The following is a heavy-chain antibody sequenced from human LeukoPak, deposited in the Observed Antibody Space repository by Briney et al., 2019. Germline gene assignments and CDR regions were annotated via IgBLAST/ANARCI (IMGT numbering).Heavy chain of an antibody. D-gene: IGHD6-13*01. CDR2: IYTSGST. CDR3: ARGGSLNPYNWFDP. J-gene: IGHJ5*02. V-gene: IGHV4-4*07. Sequence: SETLSLTCTVSGGSISSYYWSWIRQPAGKGLEWIGRIYTSGSTNYNPSLKSRVTMSVDTSKNQFSLKLSSVTAADTAVYYCARGGSLNPYNWFDPWGQGTLVTVSS. CDR1: GGSISSYY.